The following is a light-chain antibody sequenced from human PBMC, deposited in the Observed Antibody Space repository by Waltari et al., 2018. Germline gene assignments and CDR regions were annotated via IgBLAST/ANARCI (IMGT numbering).Light chain of an antibody. CDR2: END. Sequence: QSVLTQPPSVSAAPGQKVTISCPGSSSNIGTSYVSWYQQLPGPAPKLLVYENDKRPSGIPDRFSGSKSGTSATLGITGLQTGDEADYYCGTWDSSLNGGVFGGGTKLTVL. CDR3: GTWDSSLNGGV. J-gene: IGLJ2*01. CDR1: SSNIGTSY. V-gene: IGLV1-51*02.